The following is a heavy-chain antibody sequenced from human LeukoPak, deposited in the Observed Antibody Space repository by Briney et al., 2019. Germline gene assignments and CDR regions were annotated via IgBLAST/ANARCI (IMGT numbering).Heavy chain of an antibody. CDR3: AKRTTGKGTVTIDY. CDR2: IRYDGSNK. CDR1: GFTFSSYG. V-gene: IGHV3-30*02. J-gene: IGHJ4*02. D-gene: IGHD4-17*01. Sequence: GGSLRLSCAASGFTFSSYGMHWVRQAPGKGLEWVAFIRYDGSNKCYADSVKGRFTISRDNSKNTLYLQMNSLRAEDTAVYCCAKRTTGKGTVTIDYWGQGTLVTVSS.